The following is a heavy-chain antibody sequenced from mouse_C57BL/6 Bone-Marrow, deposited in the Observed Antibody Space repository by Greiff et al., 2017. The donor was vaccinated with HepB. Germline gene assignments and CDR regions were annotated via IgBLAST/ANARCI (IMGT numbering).Heavy chain of an antibody. Sequence: ESGPGLVAPSQSLSITCTVSGFSLTSYGVDWVRQSPGKGLEWLGVIWGVGSTNYNSALKSRLSISKDNSKSQVFLKMNSLQTDDTAMYYCASRDDYDGKGLFAYWGQGTLVTVSA. V-gene: IGHV2-6*01. CDR2: IWGVGST. CDR1: GFSLTSYG. J-gene: IGHJ3*01. CDR3: ASRDDYDGKGLFAY. D-gene: IGHD2-4*01.